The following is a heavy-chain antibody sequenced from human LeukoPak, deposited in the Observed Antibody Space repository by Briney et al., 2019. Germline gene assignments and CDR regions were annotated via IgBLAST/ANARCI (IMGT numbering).Heavy chain of an antibody. Sequence: PGRSLRLSCAASGVTFSSYAMHWVRQAPGKGLEWVAVILYDGSNKYYADSVKGRFTISRDNSKNTLYLQMNSLRAEDTAVYYCAREGHGLRFGELYYYYGMDVWGQGTTVTVSS. CDR1: GVTFSSYA. D-gene: IGHD3-10*01. J-gene: IGHJ6*02. CDR2: ILYDGSNK. V-gene: IGHV3-30*04. CDR3: AREGHGLRFGELYYYYGMDV.